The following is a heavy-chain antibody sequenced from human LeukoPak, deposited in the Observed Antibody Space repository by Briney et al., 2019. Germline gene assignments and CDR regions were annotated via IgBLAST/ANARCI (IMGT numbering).Heavy chain of an antibody. Sequence: ASVKVSCKASGYTFTGYYMHWVRQAPGQGLEWMGWINPNSGGTNYAQKFQGRVTMTRDTSISTAYMELSRLRSDDTAVYYCAMTPYYYDSSGYFDYWGQGTLVTVSS. D-gene: IGHD3-22*01. CDR3: AMTPYYYDSSGYFDY. CDR1: GYTFTGYY. J-gene: IGHJ4*02. CDR2: INPNSGGT. V-gene: IGHV1-2*02.